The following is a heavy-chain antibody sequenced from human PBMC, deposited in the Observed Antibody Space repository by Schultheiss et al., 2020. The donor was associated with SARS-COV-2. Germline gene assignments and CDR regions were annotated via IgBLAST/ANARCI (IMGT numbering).Heavy chain of an antibody. Sequence: ESLKISCAASGFTFSNAWMSWVRQAPGKGLEWIGSIYYSGSTYYNPSLKSRVTISLDTSKNQFSLQLTSVTAADTAVYYCTTSLARSDNYPLKSRMDVWGQGTTVTVSS. D-gene: IGHD4/OR15-4a*01. V-gene: IGHV4-38-2*01. CDR3: TTSLARSDNYPLKSRMDV. CDR1: GFTFSNAW. J-gene: IGHJ6*02. CDR2: IYYSGST.